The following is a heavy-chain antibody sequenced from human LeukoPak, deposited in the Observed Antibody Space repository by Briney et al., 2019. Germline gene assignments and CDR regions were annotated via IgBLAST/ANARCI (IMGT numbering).Heavy chain of an antibody. D-gene: IGHD6-13*01. CDR1: GFTFSSYG. V-gene: IGHV3-30*02. CDR2: IRYDGSNK. Sequence: PGGSLRLSCAASGFTFSSYGMHWVRQAPGKGLEWVAFIRYDGSNKYYADSVKGQFTISRDNSKNTLYLQMNSLRAEDTAVYYCAKDGLAAAATTGYWGQGTLVTVSS. J-gene: IGHJ4*02. CDR3: AKDGLAAAATTGY.